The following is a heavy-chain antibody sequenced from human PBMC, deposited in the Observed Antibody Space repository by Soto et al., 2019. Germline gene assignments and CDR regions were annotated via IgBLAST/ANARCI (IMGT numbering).Heavy chain of an antibody. Sequence: ETLSLPCFFSGVSVNSDSYYWTWIRQPPGKGLEWIGYIYSSGRTNYNPSLASRHAMSINTSRNQFSLKLSSVTAADTAVFYCAREFSNSPYAFDYWGQGALVTVSS. D-gene: IGHD1-1*01. CDR3: AREFSNSPYAFDY. CDR2: IYSSGRT. CDR1: GVSVNSDSYY. J-gene: IGHJ4*02. V-gene: IGHV4-61*01.